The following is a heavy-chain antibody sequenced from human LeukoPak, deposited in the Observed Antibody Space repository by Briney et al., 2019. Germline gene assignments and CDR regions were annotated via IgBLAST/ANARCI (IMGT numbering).Heavy chain of an antibody. CDR1: GLTFTANSYT. Sequence: PGSSLRLSCAASGLTFTANSYTMHWVRQAPGKGLEWVALISYDKSNICYADSVKGRFTISRDNSKNTLYLQMNSLTAEDTAVYYCTTEGPSYDQGRGDVFDIWGQGTMVTVSS. J-gene: IGHJ3*02. V-gene: IGHV3-30*04. CDR3: TTEGPSYDQGRGDVFDI. D-gene: IGHD2-8*01. CDR2: ISYDKSNI.